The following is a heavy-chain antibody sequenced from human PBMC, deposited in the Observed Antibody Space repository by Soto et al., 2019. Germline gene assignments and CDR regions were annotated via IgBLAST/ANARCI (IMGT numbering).Heavy chain of an antibody. CDR2: IWYDGSDK. CDR1: GFTFKNYG. Sequence: QVQLVESGGGVVQPGRSLRLSCEASGFTFKNYGMHWVRQAPGKGLEWVAVIWYDGSDKYYEDSVKGRFTISRDNSKKTLYLQMNSLTDDDTAVYYCARGNGNYYYGMDVWGQGTTVTVSS. V-gene: IGHV3-33*01. CDR3: ARGNGNYYYGMDV. J-gene: IGHJ6*02. D-gene: IGHD1-26*01.